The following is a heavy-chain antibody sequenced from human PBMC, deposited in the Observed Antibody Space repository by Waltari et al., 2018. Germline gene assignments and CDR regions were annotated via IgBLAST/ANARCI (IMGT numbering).Heavy chain of an antibody. CDR2: SVPSFGTA. V-gene: IGHV1-69*08. CDR1: GDTFRRYA. Sequence: QVQLVQSGAEVKKPGSSVKVSCKASGDTFRRYAISWVRQAPGQGLEWMGTSVPSFGTANYARKFQGRVTLTADKSTSTAYMELNSLTFEDTAIYFCARDTWGSNHYFEFWGQGTLVTVSS. J-gene: IGHJ4*02. CDR3: ARDTWGSNHYFEF. D-gene: IGHD3-16*01.